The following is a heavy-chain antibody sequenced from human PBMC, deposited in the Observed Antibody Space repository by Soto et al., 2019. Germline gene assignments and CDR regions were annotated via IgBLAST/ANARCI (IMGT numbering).Heavy chain of an antibody. CDR2: IYYDGST. CDR3: TTVVIPSTRHMDFGS. J-gene: IGHJ5*01. CDR1: GDSITSINNY. D-gene: IGHD2-21*01. V-gene: IGHV4-39*01. Sequence: SETLSLTCTFSGDSITSINNYWSWNSQPPGMGREWIANIYYDGSTFYNPSLKSRVAMTIDTSKNQFSLNLTSVTATDTAVYYGTTVVIPSTRHMDFGSWGQGLSVTV.